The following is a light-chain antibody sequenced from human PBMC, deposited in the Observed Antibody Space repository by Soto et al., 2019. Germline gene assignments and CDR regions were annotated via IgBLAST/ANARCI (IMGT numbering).Light chain of an antibody. CDR2: GAS. Sequence: EIVLTQSPGTLSLSPGERATLSCRASQSVSSSYLAWYQHKPGQAPRLLTYGASNRATGIPDRFSGSGSGTDFTLTISRLEPEDFAVYYCQQYGSSPPYTFGQGTKLEIK. V-gene: IGKV3-20*01. CDR1: QSVSSSY. CDR3: QQYGSSPPYT. J-gene: IGKJ2*01.